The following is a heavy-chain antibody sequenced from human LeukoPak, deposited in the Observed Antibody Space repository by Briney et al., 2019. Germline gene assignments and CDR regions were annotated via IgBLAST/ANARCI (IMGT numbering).Heavy chain of an antibody. CDR2: ISAYNGNT. CDR3: AKAWIRLWFSEEEDFGAFDI. CDR1: GYTFTSYG. Sequence: GASVKVSCMASGYTFTSYGISWVRQAPGQGPEWMGWISAYNGNTNYAQKLQGRVTMTTDTSTSTAYMELRSLRSDDTAVYYCAKAWIRLWFSEEEDFGAFDIWGQGTMVTVSS. V-gene: IGHV1-18*01. D-gene: IGHD5-18*01. J-gene: IGHJ3*02.